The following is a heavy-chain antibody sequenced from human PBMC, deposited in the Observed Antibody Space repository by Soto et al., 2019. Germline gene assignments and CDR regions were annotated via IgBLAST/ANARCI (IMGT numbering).Heavy chain of an antibody. CDR1: GGTYRNYA. J-gene: IGHJ4*02. CDR3: ARDEGDDSSGYNDVNY. Sequence: QVHLVQSGAEVKKPGSSVRVSCKASGGTYRNYAVNWVRQAPGQGLEWMGGIIPISGTTNYAQKFQGRVTITADGSTSTAYMELRRLRSEDTAVYFCARDEGDDSSGYNDVNYWGQGTLVTVSS. CDR2: IIPISGTT. D-gene: IGHD3-22*01. V-gene: IGHV1-69*01.